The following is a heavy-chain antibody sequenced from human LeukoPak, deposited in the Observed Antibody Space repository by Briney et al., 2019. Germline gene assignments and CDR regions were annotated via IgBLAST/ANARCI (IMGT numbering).Heavy chain of an antibody. J-gene: IGHJ6*03. CDR1: GGSISSYY. CDR3: ARVHGPSRYCSSTSCYEYYMDV. CDR2: IYTSGST. V-gene: IGHV4-4*07. D-gene: IGHD2-2*01. Sequence: KPSETLSLTCTVSGGSISSYYWSWIRQPAGKGLEWIGRIYTSGSTNYNPSLKSRVTISVDTSKNQFSLKLSSVTAADTAVYYCARVHGPSRYCSSTSCYEYYMDVWGIGTTVTISS.